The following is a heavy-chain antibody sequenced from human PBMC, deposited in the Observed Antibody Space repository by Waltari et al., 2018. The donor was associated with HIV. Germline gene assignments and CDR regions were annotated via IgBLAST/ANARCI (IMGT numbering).Heavy chain of an antibody. CDR1: GDSISNINYY. CDR3: ARLDILTGFPQYFFDS. V-gene: IGHV4-39*01. CDR2: IHSRGGT. D-gene: IGHD3-9*01. Sequence: QLQLQESGPGLVKSSETLSLSCTVSGDSISNINYYWAWDRQPPGKGLEWIGNIHSRGGTYDSPSLKSRVIIAVDTSKNQFSLKLSSVTAADTAVYYCARLDILTGFPQYFFDSWGQGTLVTVSS. J-gene: IGHJ4*02.